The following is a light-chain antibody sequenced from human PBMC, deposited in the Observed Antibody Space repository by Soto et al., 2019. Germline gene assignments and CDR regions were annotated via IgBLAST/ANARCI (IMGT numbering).Light chain of an antibody. Sequence: EFVLTQSPATLSLSPGERATLSCRASQSVSSHSAWYQQKPGQAPRLRIYDTSNRATGIPARFSGSGSGTDFTLTISGLEPEDFAVYYCQQRSNWQYTFGLGTRLEIK. CDR1: QSVSSH. CDR3: QQRSNWQYT. CDR2: DTS. V-gene: IGKV3-11*01. J-gene: IGKJ2*01.